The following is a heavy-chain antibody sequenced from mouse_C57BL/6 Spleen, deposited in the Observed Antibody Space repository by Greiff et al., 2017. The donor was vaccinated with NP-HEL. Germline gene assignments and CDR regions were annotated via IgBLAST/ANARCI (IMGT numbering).Heavy chain of an antibody. CDR1: GFTFSDYG. J-gene: IGHJ2*01. Sequence: EVKLVESGGGLVKPGGSLKLSCAASGFTFSDYGMHWVRQAPEKGLEWVAYISSGSSTIYYADTVKGRFTISRDNAKNTLFLQMTSLRSEDTAMYYCASDLYDYFDYWGQGTTLTVSS. V-gene: IGHV5-17*01. CDR2: ISSGSSTI. D-gene: IGHD2-14*01. CDR3: ASDLYDYFDY.